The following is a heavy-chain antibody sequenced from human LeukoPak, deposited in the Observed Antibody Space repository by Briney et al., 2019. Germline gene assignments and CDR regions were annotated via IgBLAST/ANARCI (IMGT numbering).Heavy chain of an antibody. CDR1: GFTFSSYA. D-gene: IGHD2-15*01. V-gene: IGHV3-23*01. CDR3: ARQLGYCSDGSCYFDF. Sequence: TGGSLRLSCAASGFTFSSYAMSWVRQAPGRGLEWISAISTDGGNTCYADSVKGRFTISRDKSKNTAHLQMNSLRAEDTAVYHCARQLGYCSDGSCYFDFWGQGTLVTVSS. CDR2: ISTDGGNT. J-gene: IGHJ4*02.